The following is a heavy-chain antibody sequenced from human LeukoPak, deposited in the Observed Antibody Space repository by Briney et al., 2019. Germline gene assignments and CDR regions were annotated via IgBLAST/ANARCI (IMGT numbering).Heavy chain of an antibody. J-gene: IGHJ3*02. CDR2: IYYSGST. CDR3: ARDFHYDSSGWDAFDI. CDR1: GGSISSGGYY. V-gene: IGHV4-31*03. D-gene: IGHD3-22*01. Sequence: SQTLSLTCTVSGGSISSGGYYWSWIRQHPGKGLEWIGYIYYSGSTYYNPSLKSRVTISVDTSKNQFSLKLSSVTAADTAVYYCARDFHYDSSGWDAFDIWGQGTMVTVSS.